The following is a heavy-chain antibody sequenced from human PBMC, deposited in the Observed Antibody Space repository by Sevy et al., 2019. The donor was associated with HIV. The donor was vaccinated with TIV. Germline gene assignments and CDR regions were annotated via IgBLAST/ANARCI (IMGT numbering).Heavy chain of an antibody. V-gene: IGHV3-7*01. CDR3: ARAIGV. CDR2: INQDGSEI. CDR1: GISISSHC. J-gene: IGHJ6*02. Sequence: GGSLRVSCVGSGISISSHCMNWVRQSPGKGLEWVANINQDGSEIYYVDSVKGRFTISRENAKNSGYLQMLSLRVEDSGVYYCARAIGVWGQGTTVTVSS.